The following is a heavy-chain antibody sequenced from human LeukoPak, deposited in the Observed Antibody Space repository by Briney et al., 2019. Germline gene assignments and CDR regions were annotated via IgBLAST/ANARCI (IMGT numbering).Heavy chain of an antibody. V-gene: IGHV3-33*01. J-gene: IGHJ4*02. CDR3: ATEYSPQEALYY. CDR2: MWSETNL. D-gene: IGHD6-6*01. CDR1: GFSFSTFG. Sequence: RPGGSLRLSCEASGFSFSTFGMHWVRQAPGKGLEWVAMMWSETNLFHADSVKGRFTIFRDISKNTLYPQMDTLRAEDTAIYYCATEYSPQEALYYWGQGTLVTVSS.